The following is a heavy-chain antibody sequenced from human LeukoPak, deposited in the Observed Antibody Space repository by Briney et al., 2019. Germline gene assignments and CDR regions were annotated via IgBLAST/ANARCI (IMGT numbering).Heavy chain of an antibody. J-gene: IGHJ3*02. CDR2: ISFIGST. V-gene: IGHV4-59*11. CDR3: ARDLVTVTKGFDI. Sequence: SETLSLTCAVSDDSFSSHYWTWIRQPPGKGLEWFGYISFIGSTNYNPSLKSRVTISIDTSKNQFSLKLSSVTAADTAMYYCARDLVTVTKGFDIWGQGTIVSVS. CDR1: DDSFSSHY. D-gene: IGHD4-17*01.